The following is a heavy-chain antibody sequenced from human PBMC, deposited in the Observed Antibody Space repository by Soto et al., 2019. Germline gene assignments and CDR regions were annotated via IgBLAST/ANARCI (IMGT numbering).Heavy chain of an antibody. D-gene: IGHD5-12*01. CDR2: ISGSGGST. J-gene: IGHJ4*02. CDR3: AKDRRLVDIVATIDY. CDR1: GFTFSSYA. V-gene: IGHV3-23*01. Sequence: EVQLLESGGGLVQPGGSLRLSCAASGFTFSSYAMSWVRQAPGKGLEWVSAISGSGGSTYYADSVKGRFTISRDNSKSTLYLQMNSLRAEDTAVYYCAKDRRLVDIVATIDYWGQGTLVTVSS.